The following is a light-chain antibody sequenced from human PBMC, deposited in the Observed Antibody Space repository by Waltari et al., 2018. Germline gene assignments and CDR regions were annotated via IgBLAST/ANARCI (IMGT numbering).Light chain of an antibody. Sequence: DIQMTQSPSSLSASVGDRVTITCRASQSVSSYLNWYQHKPGKAPKLLIYAASRLQSGVPARFSGGGSGTDFTLTISSLQPVDFATYYCQQTYSVPWTFGQGTKVEIK. CDR2: AAS. CDR1: QSVSSY. V-gene: IGKV1-39*01. J-gene: IGKJ1*01. CDR3: QQTYSVPWT.